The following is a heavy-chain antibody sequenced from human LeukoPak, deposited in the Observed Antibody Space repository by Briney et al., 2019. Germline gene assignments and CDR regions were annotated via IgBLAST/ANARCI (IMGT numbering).Heavy chain of an antibody. CDR2: ISSSSSYI. CDR3: ATTLKKYYPVDY. Sequence: PGGSLRLSCAASGFTFSSYSMNWVRQAPGKGLEWVSSISSSSSYIYYADSVKGRFTISRDNAKNSLYLQMNSLRAEDTAVYYCATTLKKYYPVDYWGQGTLVTVSS. CDR1: GFTFSSYS. J-gene: IGHJ4*02. D-gene: IGHD1-26*01. V-gene: IGHV3-21*01.